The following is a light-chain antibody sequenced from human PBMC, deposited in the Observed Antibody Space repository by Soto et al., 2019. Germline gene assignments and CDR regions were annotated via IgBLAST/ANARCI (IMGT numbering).Light chain of an antibody. Sequence: QSALTQPASVAGSPGQSITIDCTGTSSDVGGYNYVSWYQLHPGKAPRLVIYDVSIRPPAVSDRFSGSTSGNTASLTISGLQAEDEADYYCSSYTATRTVVFGGGTKLTV. CDR3: SSYTATRTVV. V-gene: IGLV2-14*03. J-gene: IGLJ3*02. CDR1: SSDVGGYNY. CDR2: DVS.